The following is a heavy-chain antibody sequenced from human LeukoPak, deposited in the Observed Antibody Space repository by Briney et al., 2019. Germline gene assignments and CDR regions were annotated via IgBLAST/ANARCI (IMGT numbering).Heavy chain of an antibody. CDR1: GFTFSSYA. Sequence: PGGSLRLSCAASGFTFSSYAMTWVRQPPGKGLEWVSAIGSGGDTKYADSVKGRFTISRDNSKKTLYLQMSSLRAEDSAIYYCAYKGSWDYWGQGTLVTVSS. D-gene: IGHD1-1*01. V-gene: IGHV3-23*01. J-gene: IGHJ4*02. CDR3: AYKGSWDY. CDR2: IGSGGDT.